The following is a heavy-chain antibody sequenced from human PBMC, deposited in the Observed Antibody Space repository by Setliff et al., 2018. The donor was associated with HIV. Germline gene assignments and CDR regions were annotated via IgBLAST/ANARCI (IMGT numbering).Heavy chain of an antibody. D-gene: IGHD6-13*01. J-gene: IGHJ2*01. CDR1: GFTFSNAW. CDR3: TTVKIAAAGIYWYFDL. CDR2: IKSKTDGGTT. Sequence: LRLSCAASGFTFSNAWMSWVRQAPGKGLEWVGRIKSKTDGGTTDYAAPVKGRFTISRDDSKNTLYLQMNSLKTEDTAVYYCTTVKIAAAGIYWYFDLWGRGTLVTVSS. V-gene: IGHV3-15*01.